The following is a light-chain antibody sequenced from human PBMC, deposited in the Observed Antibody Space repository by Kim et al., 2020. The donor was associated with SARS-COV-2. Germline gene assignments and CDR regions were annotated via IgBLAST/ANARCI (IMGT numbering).Light chain of an antibody. V-gene: IGLV3-21*03. CDR3: QVWDSSSDV. CDR2: DDS. CDR1: DIGRKR. J-gene: IGLJ1*01. Sequence: VARRMTDRMTCGGNDIGRKRVHWYQQKPGQAPVLVVYDDSDRPEGIHERFSGSNAGNTATLIMSRGEAGDEADYYCQVWDSSSDVFGTGTKVTVL.